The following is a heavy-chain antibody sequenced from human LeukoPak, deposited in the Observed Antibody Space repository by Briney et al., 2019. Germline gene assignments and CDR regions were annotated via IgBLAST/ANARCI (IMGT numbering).Heavy chain of an antibody. CDR3: ARDHQGTYFDFWSGSKANNYYYMDV. V-gene: IGHV4-4*07. CDR2: IYTSGST. J-gene: IGHJ6*03. Sequence: NPSETLSLTCTVSGGSISSYYWSWIRQPAGKGLEWIGRIYTSGSTNYNPSLKSRVTMSVDTSKNQFSLKLSSVTAADTAVYYCARDHQGTYFDFWSGSKANNYYYMDVWGKGTTVTVSS. D-gene: IGHD3-3*01. CDR1: GGSISSYY.